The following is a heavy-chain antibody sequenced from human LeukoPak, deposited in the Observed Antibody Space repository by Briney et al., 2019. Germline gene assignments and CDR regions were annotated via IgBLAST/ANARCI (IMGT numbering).Heavy chain of an antibody. CDR1: GGSISSGSHY. D-gene: IGHD6-19*01. J-gene: IGHJ4*02. CDR2: IYYSGTT. CDR3: ARQDLAVSGIDY. Sequence: PSETLSLTCTVSGGSISSGSHYWGWIRQPPGKGLEWIGSIYYSGTTYYSPSVKSRVTISLDKSKGQFSLKLNFVTAADTAVYYCARQDLAVSGIDYWGQGTLVTVSS. V-gene: IGHV4-39*01.